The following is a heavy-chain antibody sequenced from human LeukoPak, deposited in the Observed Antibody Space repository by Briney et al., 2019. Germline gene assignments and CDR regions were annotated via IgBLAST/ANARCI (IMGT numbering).Heavy chain of an antibody. Sequence: SVKVSCKAPGGTFSSYAISWVRQAPGQGLEWMGRIIPIFGIANYAQKFQGRVTITADKSTSTAYMELSSLRSEDTAVYYCARDLGYYDSSGLTWGQGTLVTVSS. V-gene: IGHV1-69*04. CDR2: IIPIFGIA. CDR1: GGTFSSYA. D-gene: IGHD3-22*01. CDR3: ARDLGYYDSSGLT. J-gene: IGHJ4*02.